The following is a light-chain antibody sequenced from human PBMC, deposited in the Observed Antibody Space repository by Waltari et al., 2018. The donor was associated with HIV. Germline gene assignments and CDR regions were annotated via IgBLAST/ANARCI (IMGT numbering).Light chain of an antibody. CDR3: QHYNPYST. V-gene: IGKV1-5*03. J-gene: IGKJ1*01. Sequence: DLQLTQAPSTLSASVGARVSITCRASQSVSSSLAWYQLKPGRAPKLLIYKASTLKSGVPSRFSGRGSGTDFTLTITGLQSDDFATYYCQHYNPYSTFGQGTKVEIK. CDR1: QSVSSS. CDR2: KAS.